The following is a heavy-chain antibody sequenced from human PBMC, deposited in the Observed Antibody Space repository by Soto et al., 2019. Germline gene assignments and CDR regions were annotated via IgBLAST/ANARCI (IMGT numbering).Heavy chain of an antibody. Sequence: GGSLRLSCAASGFTFSDYGMHWVRQAPGKGLEWVAVLSYDGRDQHYADSVKGRFAISRDNSKNTLYLQMNSLRADDSAIYYLEKDRAYGGASSYLEYWGQGTQVTVSS. V-gene: IGHV3-30*18. D-gene: IGHD4-17*01. CDR1: GFTFSDYG. J-gene: IGHJ4*02. CDR2: LSYDGRDQ. CDR3: EKDRAYGGASSYLEY.